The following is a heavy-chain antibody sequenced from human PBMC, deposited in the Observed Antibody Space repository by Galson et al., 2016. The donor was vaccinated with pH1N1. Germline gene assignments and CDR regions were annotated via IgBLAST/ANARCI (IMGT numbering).Heavy chain of an antibody. CDR1: GFTFSSYG. CDR3: AKPIYGSGGFDP. J-gene: IGHJ5*02. Sequence: SLRLSCAASGFTFSSYGMHWVRQAPGKGLEWVAVISYDGSKKYYADSVKGRFTISRDNSKNTLYLQMNSLRAEDTAVYYCAKPIYGSGGFDPWGQGILVTVSS. V-gene: IGHV3-30*18. CDR2: ISYDGSKK. D-gene: IGHD3-10*01.